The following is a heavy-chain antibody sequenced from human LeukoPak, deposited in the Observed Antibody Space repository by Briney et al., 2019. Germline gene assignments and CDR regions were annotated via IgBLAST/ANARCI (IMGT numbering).Heavy chain of an antibody. D-gene: IGHD4-23*01. Sequence: SQTLSLTCAISGDSVSSNSAAWNWIRQSPSGGLEWLGRTYYRSKWYNDYAVSVKSRITINPDTSKNQFSLQLNSVTPEDTAVYCCARAERIGNIRYFDYWGQGTLVTVSS. V-gene: IGHV6-1*01. CDR2: TYYRSKWYN. CDR3: ARAERIGNIRYFDY. J-gene: IGHJ4*02. CDR1: GDSVSSNSAA.